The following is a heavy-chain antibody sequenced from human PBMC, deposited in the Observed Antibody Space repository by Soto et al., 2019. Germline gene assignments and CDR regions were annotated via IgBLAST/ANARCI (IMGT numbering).Heavy chain of an antibody. V-gene: IGHV6-1*01. CDR1: GDSVSSNSAA. Sequence: SQTLSLTCAISGDSVSSNSAAWNWIRQSPSRDLKWLGRTYYRSKWYNVYAVSVKSRIPINPDTSKNQFSLQLNSVTPEDTAVYYCAREPGYSSGWSTFDYWGQGTLVTVSS. J-gene: IGHJ4*02. D-gene: IGHD6-19*01. CDR2: TYYRSKWYN. CDR3: AREPGYSSGWSTFDY.